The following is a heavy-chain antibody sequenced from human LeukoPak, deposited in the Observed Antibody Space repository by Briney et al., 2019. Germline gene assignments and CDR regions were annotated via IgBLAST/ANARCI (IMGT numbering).Heavy chain of an antibody. CDR2: ISWNSGSI. CDR1: GFTFDDYA. V-gene: IGHV3-9*01. J-gene: IGHJ3*02. CDR3: AKDIDSSWYSAFDI. Sequence: GGSLRLSCAASGFTFDDYAMHWVRQAPGKGLEWVSGISWNSGSIGYANSVKGRFTISRDNAKNSLYLQMNSLRAEDTALYYCAKDIDSSWYSAFDIWGQGTMVTVSS. D-gene: IGHD6-13*01.